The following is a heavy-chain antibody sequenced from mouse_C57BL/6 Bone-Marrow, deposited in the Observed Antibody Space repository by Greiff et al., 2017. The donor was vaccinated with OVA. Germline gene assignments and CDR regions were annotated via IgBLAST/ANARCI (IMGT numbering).Heavy chain of an antibody. CDR1: GFTFSSYA. V-gene: IGHV5-4*01. CDR2: ISDGGSYT. Sequence: EVHLVESGGGLVKPGGFLKLSRAASGFTFSSYAMSWVRQTPEKRLEWVATISDGGSYTYYPDNVKGRFTISRDNAKNNLYLQMSQMKSEDTDMYYCARWGLGYFEVWGTGTTVTVSS. CDR3: ARWGLGYFEV. D-gene: IGHD6-2*01. J-gene: IGHJ1*03.